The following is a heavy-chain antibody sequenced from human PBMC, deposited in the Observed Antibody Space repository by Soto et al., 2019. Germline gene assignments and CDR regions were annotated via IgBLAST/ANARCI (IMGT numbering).Heavy chain of an antibody. J-gene: IGHJ4*02. D-gene: IGHD3-3*01. CDR3: ARAVRDTIFGVVTIDY. V-gene: IGHV1-69*13. CDR2: IIPIFGTA. CDR1: GGTFSSYA. Sequence: SVKVSCKASGGTFSSYAISWVRQTPGQGLEWMGGIIPIFGTASYAQKFQGRVTITADESTSTAYMELSSLRSEDTAVYYCARAVRDTIFGVVTIDYWGQGTLVTVSS.